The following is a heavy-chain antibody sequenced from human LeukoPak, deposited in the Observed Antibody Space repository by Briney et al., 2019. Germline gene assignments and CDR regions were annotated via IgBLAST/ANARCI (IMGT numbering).Heavy chain of an antibody. CDR1: GFTFSRHW. CDR3: ARSYYGSGTSYGMDV. CDR2: IKQDGSEK. J-gene: IGHJ6*02. V-gene: IGHV3-7*01. D-gene: IGHD3-10*01. Sequence: GGSLGLSCAVSGFTFSRHWMSWVRQAPGKGLEWLANIKQDGSEKYYVDSVEGRFTISRDNAKNSLYLQMNSLRAEDTAVYYCARSYYGSGTSYGMDVWGQGTTVTVSS.